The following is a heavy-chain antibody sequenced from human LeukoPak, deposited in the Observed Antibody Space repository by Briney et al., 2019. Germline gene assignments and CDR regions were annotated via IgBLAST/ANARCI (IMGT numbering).Heavy chain of an antibody. J-gene: IGHJ3*02. D-gene: IGHD4-17*01. CDR3: ATSAADYGDYVGFAFDI. Sequence: GASVKVSCKASGYTFTSYGISWVRQAPGQGLEWMGWISAYNGNTNYAQKLQGRVTMTTDTSTSTAYMELRSLRSDDTAVYYCATSAADYGDYVGFAFDIWGQGTMVTVSS. V-gene: IGHV1-18*01. CDR1: GYTFTSYG. CDR2: ISAYNGNT.